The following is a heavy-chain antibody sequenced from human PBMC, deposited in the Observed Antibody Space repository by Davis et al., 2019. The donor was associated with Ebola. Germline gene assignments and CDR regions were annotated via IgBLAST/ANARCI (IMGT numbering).Heavy chain of an antibody. CDR2: IIPIFGTA. Sequence: SVKVSCKASGGTFSSYAISWVRQAPGQGLEWMGGIIPIFGTANYAQKFQGRVTITADESTSTAYMELSSLRSEDTAVYYCASSTDSAGGYIGAVDYWGQGTLVTVSS. CDR1: GGTFSSYA. D-gene: IGHD5-12*01. CDR3: ASSTDSAGGYIGAVDY. V-gene: IGHV1-69*13. J-gene: IGHJ4*02.